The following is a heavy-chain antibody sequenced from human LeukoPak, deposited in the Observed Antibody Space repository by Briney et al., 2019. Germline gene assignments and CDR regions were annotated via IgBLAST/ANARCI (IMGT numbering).Heavy chain of an antibody. CDR3: ARVSFYYDFWSGPSGHYYYYMDV. J-gene: IGHJ6*03. CDR2: IYYSGST. D-gene: IGHD3-3*01. V-gene: IGHV4-59*01. CDR1: GGSISSYY. Sequence: PSETLSLTCTVSGGSISSYYWSWIRQPPGKGLEWMGYIYYSGSTNYNPSLKSRVTISVDTSKNQFSLKLSSVTAADTAVYYCARVSFYYDFWSGPSGHYYYYMDVWGKGTTVTVSS.